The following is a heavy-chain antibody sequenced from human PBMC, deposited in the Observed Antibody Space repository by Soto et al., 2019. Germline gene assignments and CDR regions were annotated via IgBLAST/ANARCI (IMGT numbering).Heavy chain of an antibody. CDR3: ARVGGVAARTFDY. Sequence: SETLSLTCTVSGGSINDFYWSWFRQPPGKGLEWIGYIYYSGSTDYNPSLKGRVTISVDTSKNQFSLKLRSVTAADTAVYYCARVGGVAARTFDYWGQGTLVTVSS. V-gene: IGHV4-59*01. D-gene: IGHD6-6*01. CDR2: IYYSGST. CDR1: GGSINDFY. J-gene: IGHJ4*02.